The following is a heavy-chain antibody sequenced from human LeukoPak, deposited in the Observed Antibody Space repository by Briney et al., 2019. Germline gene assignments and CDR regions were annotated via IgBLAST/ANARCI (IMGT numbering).Heavy chain of an antibody. V-gene: IGHV3-64*01. CDR3: ARDSSGWSYFDR. CDR1: GFTFFSYA. J-gene: IGHJ4*02. CDR2: ISSNGGAT. D-gene: IGHD6-19*01. Sequence: GGSLRLSCAASGFTFFSYAMHWVRQAPGKGLEYVSGISSNGGATYYANSVKGRFIISRDNSKSILYLQMGSLRAEDMAVYYCARDSSGWSYFDRWGQGTLVTVSA.